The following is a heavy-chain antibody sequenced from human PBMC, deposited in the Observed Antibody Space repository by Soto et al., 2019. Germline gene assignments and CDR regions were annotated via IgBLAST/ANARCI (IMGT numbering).Heavy chain of an antibody. CDR2: IWYDGSNK. V-gene: IGHV3-33*01. CDR3: ARDEEDIPAAGTLRD. J-gene: IGHJ4*02. CDR1: GFTFSSYG. D-gene: IGHD6-13*01. Sequence: QVQLVESGGGVVQPGRSLRLSCAASGFTFSSYGMHWVRQAPGKGLEWVAVIWYDGSNKYYADSVKGRFTISRDNSKNTLYLQMNSLRAEDTAAYYCARDEEDIPAAGTLRDWGQGTLVTVSS.